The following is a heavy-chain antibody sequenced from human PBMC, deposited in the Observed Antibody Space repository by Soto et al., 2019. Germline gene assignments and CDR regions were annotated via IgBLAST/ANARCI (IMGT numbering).Heavy chain of an antibody. CDR1: GFTFSSYG. D-gene: IGHD3-10*01. J-gene: IGHJ6*02. V-gene: IGHV3-33*01. CDR3: ARDRFWEYYYYGMDV. Sequence: GGSLRLSCAASGFTFSSYGMHWVRQAPGKGLEWVAVIWYDGSNKYYADSVKGRFTISRDNSKNTLYLQMNSLRAEDTAGYYCARDRFWEYYYYGMDVWGQGTTVTVSS. CDR2: IWYDGSNK.